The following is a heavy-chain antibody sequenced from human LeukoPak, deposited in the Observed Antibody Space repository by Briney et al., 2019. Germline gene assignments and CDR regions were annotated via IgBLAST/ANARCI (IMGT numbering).Heavy chain of an antibody. CDR3: ARAAIAAAGTNWFDP. D-gene: IGHD6-13*01. Sequence: PGGSLRLSCAASGFTFSSYWMHWVRQAPGKGLVWVSRINSDGSSTSYADSVKGRFTISRDNAKNTLYLQMNSLRAEDTAVYYYARAAIAAAGTNWFDPWGQGTLVTVSS. J-gene: IGHJ5*02. CDR1: GFTFSSYW. CDR2: INSDGSST. V-gene: IGHV3-74*01.